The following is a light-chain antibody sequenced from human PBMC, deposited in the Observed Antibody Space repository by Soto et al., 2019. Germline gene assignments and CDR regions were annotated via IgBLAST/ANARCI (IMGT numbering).Light chain of an antibody. CDR2: GAS. CDR1: QSVRKN. CDR3: QQYNNWPRT. Sequence: IGMTQSPAPLLLSAGETATLSCTASQSVRKNLAWYQQKNGQAPRFLIYGASTRATGIPARFSGSGYGTQVYLALSSLQSEDFAVYYCQQYNNWPRTFGQGTKVDI. V-gene: IGKV3-15*01. J-gene: IGKJ1*01.